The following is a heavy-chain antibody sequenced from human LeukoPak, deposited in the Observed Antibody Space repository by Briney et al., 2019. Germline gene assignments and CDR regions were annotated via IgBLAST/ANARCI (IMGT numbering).Heavy chain of an antibody. D-gene: IGHD3-22*01. J-gene: IGHJ4*02. CDR2: IKQDGSEK. Sequence: PGGSLRLSCAASGFTFSSYWMSWVRQAPGKGLEWVANIKQDGSEKYYVDSVKGRFTISRDNAKNSLYLQMNSLRAEDTAVCYCARDWTPDYYDSSGYYPEYFDYWGQGTLVTVSS. V-gene: IGHV3-7*01. CDR3: ARDWTPDYYDSSGYYPEYFDY. CDR1: GFTFSSYW.